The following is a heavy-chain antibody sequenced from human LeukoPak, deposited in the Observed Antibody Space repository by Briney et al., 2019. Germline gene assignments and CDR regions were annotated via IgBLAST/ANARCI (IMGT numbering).Heavy chain of an antibody. Sequence: GGSLRLSCAASGFTFSDYYMSWIRQAPGKGLEWVSYISSSGSTIYYADSVKGRFTISRDNAKDSLYLQMNSLRAEDTAVYYCARDAVATMDFDYWGQGTLVTVSS. D-gene: IGHD5-12*01. CDR2: ISSSGSTI. CDR3: ARDAVATMDFDY. CDR1: GFTFSDYY. V-gene: IGHV3-11*04. J-gene: IGHJ4*02.